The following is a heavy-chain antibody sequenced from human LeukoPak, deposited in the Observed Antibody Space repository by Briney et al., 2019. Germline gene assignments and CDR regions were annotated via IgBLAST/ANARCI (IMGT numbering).Heavy chain of an antibody. D-gene: IGHD3-22*01. CDR3: ASAYYYDSSGYYFAY. Sequence: GASVKVSCKASGYTFTSYCMHWVRQAPGQGLEWMGIINPSGGSTSYAQKFQGRVTMTRDTSTSTVYMELSSLRSEDTAVYYCASAYYYDSSGYYFAYWGQGTLVTVSS. CDR2: INPSGGST. V-gene: IGHV1-46*01. CDR1: GYTFTSYC. J-gene: IGHJ4*02.